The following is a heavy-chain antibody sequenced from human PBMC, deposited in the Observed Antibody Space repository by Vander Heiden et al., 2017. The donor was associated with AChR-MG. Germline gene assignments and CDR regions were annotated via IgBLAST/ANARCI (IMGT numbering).Heavy chain of an antibody. CDR3: ARDLRTPYDSFNYYMDV. D-gene: IGHD3-16*01. Sequence: EVQLVDSGGGLVKPGGSLRLSCAASGFTSSSYSMNWVRQAPGKGLEWVSSISSSSSYIYYADSVKGRFTISRDNAKNSLYLQMNSLRAEDTAVYYCARDLRTPYDSFNYYMDVWGKGTTVTVSS. J-gene: IGHJ6*03. CDR2: ISSSSSYI. CDR1: GFTSSSYS. V-gene: IGHV3-21*01.